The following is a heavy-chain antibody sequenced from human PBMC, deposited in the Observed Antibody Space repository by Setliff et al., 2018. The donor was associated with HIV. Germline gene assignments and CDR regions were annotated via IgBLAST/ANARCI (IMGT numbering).Heavy chain of an antibody. D-gene: IGHD5-12*01. CDR2: ISSSGST. V-gene: IGHV4-39*01. Sequence: PSETLSLTCTVSGGSISSTSYYWGWIRPPPGTGLEWIGSISSSGSTYYNPSLKSRVTISVDSSKNQFSLKLSSVTAADTAVYYCASYRKAERWLQLGGNFDYWGQGALVTVSS. CDR1: GGSISSTSYY. J-gene: IGHJ4*02. CDR3: ASYRKAERWLQLGGNFDY.